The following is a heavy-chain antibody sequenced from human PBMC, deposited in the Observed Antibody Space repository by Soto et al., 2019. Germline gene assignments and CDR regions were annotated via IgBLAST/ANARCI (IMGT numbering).Heavy chain of an antibody. CDR1: GGTFSSYA. V-gene: IGHV1-69*13. D-gene: IGHD3-10*01. J-gene: IGHJ6*02. CDR3: ARDYYGSGSSLLYYYYGMDV. Sequence: SVKVSCKASGGTFSSYAISCVRQAPGQGLEWMGGIIPIFGTANYAQKFQGRVTITADESTSTAYMELSSLRSEDTAVYYCARDYYGSGSSLLYYYYGMDVWGQGTTVTVSS. CDR2: IIPIFGTA.